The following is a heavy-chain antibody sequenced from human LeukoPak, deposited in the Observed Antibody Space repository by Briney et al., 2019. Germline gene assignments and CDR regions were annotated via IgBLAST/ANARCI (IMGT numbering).Heavy chain of an antibody. Sequence: PGGSLRFSCAASGFTFSSYRMNWVRQAPGKGLEWVSSISSSSSYIYYADSVKGRFTISRDNAKNSLYLQMNSLRAEDTAVYYCAREGQQLAPIDYWGQGTLVTVSS. CDR2: ISSSSSYI. D-gene: IGHD6-13*01. CDR3: AREGQQLAPIDY. CDR1: GFTFSSYR. V-gene: IGHV3-21*01. J-gene: IGHJ4*02.